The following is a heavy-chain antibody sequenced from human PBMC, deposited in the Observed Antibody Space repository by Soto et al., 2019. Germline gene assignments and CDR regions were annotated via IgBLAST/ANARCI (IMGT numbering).Heavy chain of an antibody. CDR3: AREDDSSVNSGGFDY. CDR1: GYTFTTYG. J-gene: IGHJ4*02. V-gene: IGHV1-18*04. CDR2: INTYTGNT. Sequence: QVQLVQSGAEVKKPGASVKVSCKASGYTFTTYGISWVRQAPGQGLEWMGWINTYTGNTKYAQKLQGRVTMTTDTSTSTAYMELRSLRSDDTAVYYCAREDDSSVNSGGFDYWGQGTLVTVSS. D-gene: IGHD3-22*01.